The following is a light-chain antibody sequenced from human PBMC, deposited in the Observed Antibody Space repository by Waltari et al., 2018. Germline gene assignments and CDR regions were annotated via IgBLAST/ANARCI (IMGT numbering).Light chain of an antibody. J-gene: IGLJ3*02. CDR3: QSFDRSLTSWV. V-gene: IGLV1-40*01. Sequence: QELPGLAPRLLIYHNNNRPSGVPDRFSGSKSDTSASLAITGLQAEDEADYYCQSFDRSLTSWVFGGGTKLTVL. CDR2: HNN.